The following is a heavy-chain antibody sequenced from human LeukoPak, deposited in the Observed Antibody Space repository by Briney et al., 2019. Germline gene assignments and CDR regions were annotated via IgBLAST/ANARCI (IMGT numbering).Heavy chain of an antibody. CDR2: INPSGGST. CDR1: GGTFSSYA. J-gene: IGHJ4*02. Sequence: ASVKVSCKASGGTFSSYAISWVRRAPGQGLEWMGIINPSGGSTSYAQKFQGRVTMTRDTSTSTVYMELSSLRSEDTAVYYCASHDYSSSSGLDYWGQGTLVTVSS. V-gene: IGHV1-46*01. D-gene: IGHD6-6*01. CDR3: ASHDYSSSSGLDY.